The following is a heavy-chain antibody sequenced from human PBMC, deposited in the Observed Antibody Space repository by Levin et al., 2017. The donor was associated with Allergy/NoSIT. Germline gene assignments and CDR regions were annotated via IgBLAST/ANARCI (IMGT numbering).Heavy chain of an antibody. CDR3: ARQAAGSMGGGDAFDT. Sequence: GESLKISCAASGFTFSSYDMHWVRQATGKGLEWVSAIGTAGDTYYPGSVKGRFTISRENAKNSLYLQMNSLRAGDTAVYYCARQAAGSMGGGDAFDTWGQGTMVTVSS. J-gene: IGHJ3*02. CDR1: GFTFSSYD. D-gene: IGHD6-13*01. V-gene: IGHV3-13*01. CDR2: IGTAGDT.